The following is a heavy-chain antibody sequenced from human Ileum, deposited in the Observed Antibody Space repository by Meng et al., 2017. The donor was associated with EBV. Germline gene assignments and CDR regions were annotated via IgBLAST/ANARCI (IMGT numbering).Heavy chain of an antibody. J-gene: IGHJ4*02. V-gene: IGHV4-4*02. CDR2: MSDSGIT. CDR3: AKNGEKYFEY. CDR1: GGYISFINW. Sequence: QGHVQEARPVLVRPSGTLSLTCSVSGGYISFINWWSWVRQSPEKGLEWIGEMSDSGITHYNPSLKSRVTISADKSNNQFSLKLTSVTSADTAVYFCAKNGEKYFEYWGQGTLVTVSS.